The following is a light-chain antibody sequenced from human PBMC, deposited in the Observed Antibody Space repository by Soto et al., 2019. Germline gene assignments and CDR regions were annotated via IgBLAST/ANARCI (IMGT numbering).Light chain of an antibody. CDR1: QAIGYW. CDR3: QQENSFPLP. V-gene: IGKV1-12*01. Sequence: DIQMTQSPSSVSASVGDRVTITCRASQAIGYWLAWYQQKPGKAPKLLIYPASNLQSGVPSRFSGSGSGTDFTLSISSLQPEDFAIYYCQQENSFPLPFGGGTKVEIK. J-gene: IGKJ4*01. CDR2: PAS.